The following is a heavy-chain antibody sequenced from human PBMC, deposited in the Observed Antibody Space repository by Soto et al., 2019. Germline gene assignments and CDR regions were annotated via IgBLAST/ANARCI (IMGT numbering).Heavy chain of an antibody. CDR2: ISSSSSYI. Sequence: EVQLVESGGGLVKPGGSLRLSCAASGFTFSSYSMNWVRQAPGKGLEWVSSISSSSSYIYYADSVKGRFTISRDNAKNSLYLQMNSLRAEETSVYYCARDTCTNGVCYSGYYYYMDVWGKGTTVTVSS. V-gene: IGHV3-21*01. D-gene: IGHD2-8*01. J-gene: IGHJ6*03. CDR1: GFTFSSYS. CDR3: ARDTCTNGVCYSGYYYYMDV.